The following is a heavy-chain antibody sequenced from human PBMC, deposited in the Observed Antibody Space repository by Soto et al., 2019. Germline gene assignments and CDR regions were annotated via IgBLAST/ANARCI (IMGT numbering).Heavy chain of an antibody. Sequence: ASVKVSCKASGYTFYSHSTSWVRQAPGQGLEWMGRINADYGNTQYAQKFRGRVTMTTDTSTTTVYMELTNLRSDDTAVYYCGRCIQGDYYYGMDVWGQGTTVTVSS. CDR2: INADYGNT. CDR3: GRCIQGDYYYGMDV. CDR1: GYTFYSHS. J-gene: IGHJ6*02. V-gene: IGHV1-18*01. D-gene: IGHD5-18*01.